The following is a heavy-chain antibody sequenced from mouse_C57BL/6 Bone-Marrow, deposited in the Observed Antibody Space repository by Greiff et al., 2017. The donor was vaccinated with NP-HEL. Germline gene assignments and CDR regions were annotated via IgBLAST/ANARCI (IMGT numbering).Heavy chain of an antibody. Sequence: VQLQESGPGLVQPSQSLSITCTVSGFSLTSYGVHWVRQSPGKGLEWLGVIWRGGSTDYNAAFMSRLSITKDNSKSQVFFKMNSLQADDTAIYYCAKNRGTTVVARGYFDVWGTGTTVTVSS. CDR3: AKNRGTTVVARGYFDV. CDR1: GFSLTSYG. V-gene: IGHV2-5*01. D-gene: IGHD1-1*01. J-gene: IGHJ1*03. CDR2: IWRGGST.